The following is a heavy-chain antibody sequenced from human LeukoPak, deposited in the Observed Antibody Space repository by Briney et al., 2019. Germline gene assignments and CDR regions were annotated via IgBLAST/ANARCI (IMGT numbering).Heavy chain of an antibody. V-gene: IGHV1-2*02. CDR3: ARGLYFFDY. Sequence: ASVKVSCKASGYSFINQYIQWVRQAPGRGLEWMGWINPDRGGTHYAQKFQGRVTMTRDTSTSTAYMELSRLTSDDTAVYYCARGLYFFDYWGQGTLVTVSS. D-gene: IGHD2-2*02. J-gene: IGHJ4*02. CDR2: INPDRGGT. CDR1: GYSFINQY.